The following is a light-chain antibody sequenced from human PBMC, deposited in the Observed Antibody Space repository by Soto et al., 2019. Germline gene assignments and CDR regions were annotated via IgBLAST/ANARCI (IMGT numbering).Light chain of an antibody. J-gene: IGKJ1*01. CDR3: QQSYSTPRT. CDR2: AAS. Sequence: DIQMTQSPSSLSASVGDRVTITCRASQSINSYLNWYHQKPGKAPNLLIYAASSLQSGVPSRFSGSGSGTDFTLTISSLQPEDFATYYCQQSYSTPRTFGQGTKVEI. V-gene: IGKV1-39*01. CDR1: QSINSY.